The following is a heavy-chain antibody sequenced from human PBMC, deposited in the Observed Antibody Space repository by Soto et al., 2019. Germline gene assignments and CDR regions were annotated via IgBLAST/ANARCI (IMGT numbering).Heavy chain of an antibody. CDR1: GFTFSSYA. D-gene: IGHD3-22*01. V-gene: IGHV3-30-3*01. Sequence: GGSLRASCAASGFTFSSYAMHWVRQAPGKGLEWVAVISYDGSNKYYADSVKGRFTISRDNAKNSLYLQMNSLRAEDTAVYYCARVAYYYDSSGYFYWGQGTLVTVSS. CDR3: ARVAYYYDSSGYFY. J-gene: IGHJ4*02. CDR2: ISYDGSNK.